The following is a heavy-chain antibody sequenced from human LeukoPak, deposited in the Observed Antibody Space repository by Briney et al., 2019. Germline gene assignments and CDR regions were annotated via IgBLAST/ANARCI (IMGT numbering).Heavy chain of an antibody. CDR2: IYYSGTT. Sequence: SQTLSLTCTVSGGSISSGDYYWSWIRQPPGKGLEWIGYIYYSGTTYYNPSLKSRVTISVDTSKNQFSLKLTSVTAADTAVYYCARGPYGSGSYNWGQGTLVTVSS. CDR3: ARGPYGSGSYN. J-gene: IGHJ4*02. CDR1: GGSISSGDYY. V-gene: IGHV4-30-4*01. D-gene: IGHD3-10*01.